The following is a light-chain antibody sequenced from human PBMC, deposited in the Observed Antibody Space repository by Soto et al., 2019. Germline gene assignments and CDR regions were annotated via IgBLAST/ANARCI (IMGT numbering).Light chain of an antibody. CDR2: GAS. CDR3: QQYGSSRT. CDR1: QSVSSSY. V-gene: IGKV3-20*01. J-gene: IGKJ1*01. Sequence: EIVLTQSPGTLSLSPGERATLSCRASQSVSSSYLAWYQQKPGQAPRLLIYGASSRATGIQDRFSGSGSGTDFNLTISRLEHEDFAVYYCQQYGSSRTFGQGTKVEIK.